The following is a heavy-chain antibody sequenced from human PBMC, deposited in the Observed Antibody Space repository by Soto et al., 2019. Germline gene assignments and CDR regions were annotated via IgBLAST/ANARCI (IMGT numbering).Heavy chain of an antibody. CDR1: ECTCSGYA. Sequence: WVSLRLSCGASECTCSGYAMSCVRQAQGKGLEWVSAISGSGGSTYYADSVKGRFTISRDNSKNTLYLQMNSLRAEDTAVYYCAKDACSSTSCYFSDYWGQGTLVTVSS. D-gene: IGHD2-2*01. CDR2: ISGSGGST. J-gene: IGHJ4*02. CDR3: AKDACSSTSCYFSDY. V-gene: IGHV3-23*01.